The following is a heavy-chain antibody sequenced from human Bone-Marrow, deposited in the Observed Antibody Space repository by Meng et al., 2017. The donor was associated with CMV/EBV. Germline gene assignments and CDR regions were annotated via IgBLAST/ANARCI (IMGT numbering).Heavy chain of an antibody. CDR1: GFTFSSYG. CDR2: IRCDGSNK. CDR3: AKDAWGLDYFDY. D-gene: IGHD1-26*01. Sequence: GESLKISCAASGFTFSSYGMHWVRQAPGKGLEWVAFIRCDGSNKYYADSVKGRFTISRDNSKNTLYLQMNSLRAEDTAVYYCAKDAWGLDYFDYWGQGTLVTVSS. V-gene: IGHV3-30*02. J-gene: IGHJ4*02.